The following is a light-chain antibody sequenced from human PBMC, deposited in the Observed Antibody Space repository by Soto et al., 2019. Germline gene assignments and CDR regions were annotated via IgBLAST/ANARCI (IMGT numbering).Light chain of an antibody. CDR1: ERISSY. CDR3: QQYGSSPLT. CDR2: SAS. Sequence: IVMTQAPATLSVSPWARATLSWRASERISSYLAWYQKKPGAAPRLLICSASARPTGTPDRFSGRASGTDFTLTISSLEPEDVAVYYCQQYGSSPLTFGGGTKVDI. V-gene: IGKV3-20*01. J-gene: IGKJ4*01.